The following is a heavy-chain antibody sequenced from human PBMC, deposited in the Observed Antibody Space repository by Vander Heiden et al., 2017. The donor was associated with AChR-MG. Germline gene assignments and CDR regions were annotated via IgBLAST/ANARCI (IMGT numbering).Heavy chain of an antibody. J-gene: IGHJ4*02. Sequence: EVQLLESGGGLVQPGGSLRLSCAASGFTFGTYAMTWVRQAPGKGLKWVSTIRDSGDNTYYTDSVEGRFTISRDNSKNTLYLQMNSLRAEDTAVYYCAKGSLGALDYWGQGTLVTVSS. V-gene: IGHV3-23*01. D-gene: IGHD1-26*01. CDR1: GFTFGTYA. CDR3: AKGSLGALDY. CDR2: IRDSGDNT.